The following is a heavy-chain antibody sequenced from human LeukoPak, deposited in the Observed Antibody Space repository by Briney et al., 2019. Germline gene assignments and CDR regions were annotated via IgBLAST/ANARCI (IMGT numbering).Heavy chain of an antibody. Sequence: GGSLRLSCAASGFTVSSNYMSWVRQAPGKGLEWVSVIYSGGSTYYADSVKGRLTISRDNSKNTLYLQMNSLRAEDTAVYYCARAPYGDYGLYYFDYWGRGTLVTVSS. D-gene: IGHD4-17*01. CDR3: ARAPYGDYGLYYFDY. CDR1: GFTVSSNY. CDR2: IYSGGST. J-gene: IGHJ4*02. V-gene: IGHV3-66*02.